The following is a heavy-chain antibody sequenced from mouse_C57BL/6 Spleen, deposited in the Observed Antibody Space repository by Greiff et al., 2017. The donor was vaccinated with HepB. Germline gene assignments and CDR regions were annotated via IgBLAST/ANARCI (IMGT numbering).Heavy chain of an antibody. J-gene: IGHJ3*01. CDR3: ARHGDSSGYWFAY. CDR1: GFTFSSYG. D-gene: IGHD3-2*02. Sequence: EVKLMESGGDLVKPGGSLKLSCAASGFTFSSYGMSWVRQTPDKRLEWVATISSGGSYTYYPDSVKGRFTISRDNAKNTLYLQMSSLKSEDTAMYYCARHGDSSGYWFAYWGQGTLVTVSA. V-gene: IGHV5-6*01. CDR2: ISSGGSYT.